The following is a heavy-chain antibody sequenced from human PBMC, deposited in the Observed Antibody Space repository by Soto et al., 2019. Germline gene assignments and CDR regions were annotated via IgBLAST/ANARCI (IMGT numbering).Heavy chain of an antibody. CDR1: GYSLTTYL. J-gene: IGHJ6*02. CDR3: TRRTYCGGDCTRNHQCYYAMNV. Sequence: PGEPLKSSCKGSGYSLTTYLIVWVRQMPGKVLEWMGTIYPGDFDTRYSPSFQGQVTISADKSITNAYLQWSTLKASDTAISYCTRRTYCGGDCTRNHQCYYAMNVWGQGTTVNDS. D-gene: IGHD2-21*02. CDR2: IYPGDFDT. V-gene: IGHV5-51*01.